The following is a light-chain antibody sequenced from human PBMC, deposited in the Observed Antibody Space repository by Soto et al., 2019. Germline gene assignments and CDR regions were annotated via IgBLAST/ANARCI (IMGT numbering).Light chain of an antibody. CDR1: QSISSW. J-gene: IGKJ5*01. V-gene: IGKV1-5*01. CDR3: QQYSNLIT. CDR2: DAS. Sequence: DIQMTQSPSSLSASVGDRVTITCRASQSISSWLAWYQQKLWKAPKLLIYDASNLETGVPSRFSGSGSGTYFSFTISSLQPEDFATYYCQQYSNLITFGQGTRLEI.